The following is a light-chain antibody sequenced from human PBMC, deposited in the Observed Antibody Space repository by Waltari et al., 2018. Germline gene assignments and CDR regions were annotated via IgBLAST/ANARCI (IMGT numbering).Light chain of an antibody. J-gene: IGKJ2*01. Sequence: DIVITQYPDALAVALGARTTIDSKFSHSVLYSYYNKNYLAWYQQKQGQPPKLLIYWASTRESGVPDRFSGSGSGTDFTLTISSLQAEDVAVYYCQQHYSTPPTFGQGTKLEIK. CDR3: QQHYSTPPT. CDR2: WAS. CDR1: HSVLYSYYNKNY. V-gene: IGKV4-1*01.